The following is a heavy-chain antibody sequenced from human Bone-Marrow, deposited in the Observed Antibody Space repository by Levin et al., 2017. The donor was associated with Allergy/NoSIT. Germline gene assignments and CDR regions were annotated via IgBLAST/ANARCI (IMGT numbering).Heavy chain of an antibody. CDR1: GGSISSSTW. Sequence: SETLSLTCTVSGGSISSSTWWCWVRQPPGKGLEWIGEIYHGGRTNYNPSPRSRVTMSVDKSQTQFSSILHSVTAANTAVYYCARDPLDCGTNSGNYWGQGTLVADSS. V-gene: IGHV4-4*02. CDR2: IYHGGRT. J-gene: IGHJ4*02. CDR3: ARDPLDCGTNSGNY. D-gene: IGHD2-8*01.